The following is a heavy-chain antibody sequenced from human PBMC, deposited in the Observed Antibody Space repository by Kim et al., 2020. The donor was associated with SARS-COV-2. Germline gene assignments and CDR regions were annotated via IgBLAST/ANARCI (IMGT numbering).Heavy chain of an antibody. CDR3: ANNGMDV. V-gene: IGHV3-72*01. J-gene: IGHJ6*02. Sequence: ANSNTTEYATSEKGRFTISRDDSKNSLYLQMNSLKTEDTAVYYCANNGMDVWGQGTTVTVSS. CDR2: ANSNTT.